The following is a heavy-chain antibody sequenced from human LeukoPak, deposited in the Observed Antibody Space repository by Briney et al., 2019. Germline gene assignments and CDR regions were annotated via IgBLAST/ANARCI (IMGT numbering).Heavy chain of an antibody. J-gene: IGHJ5*02. V-gene: IGHV4-31*03. CDR1: GGSISSGGYY. Sequence: PSETLSLTCTVSGGSISSGGYYWSWIRQHPGKGLEWIGYIYYSGSTYYNPSLKSRVTISVDTSKNQFSLKLSSVTAADTAAYYCARVPANYDILTGYYSRWFDPWGQGTLVTASS. D-gene: IGHD3-9*01. CDR3: ARVPANYDILTGYYSRWFDP. CDR2: IYYSGST.